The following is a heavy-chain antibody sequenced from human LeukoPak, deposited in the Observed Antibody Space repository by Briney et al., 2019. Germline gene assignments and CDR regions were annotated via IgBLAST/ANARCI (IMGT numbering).Heavy chain of an antibody. V-gene: IGHV3-49*04. CDR3: TLPTVTTMGVWADAFDI. D-gene: IGHD4-11*01. Sequence: GGSLRLSCAASGFTFSSYEMNWVRQAPGKGLEWVGFIRSKAYGGTTEYAASVKGRFTISRDDSKSIAYLQMNSLKTEDTAVYYCTLPTVTTMGVWADAFDIWGQGTMVTVSS. CDR2: IRSKAYGGTT. CDR1: GFTFSSYE. J-gene: IGHJ3*02.